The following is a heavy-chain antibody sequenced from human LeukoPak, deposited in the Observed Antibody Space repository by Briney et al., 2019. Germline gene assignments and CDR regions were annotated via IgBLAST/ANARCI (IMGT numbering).Heavy chain of an antibody. Sequence: PGGSLRLSCAASGFTFSSYGMHWVRQAPGKGLEWVAFIRYDGSNKYYADSVKGRFTISRDNSKNTLYLQLNSLRAEDTAVYYCAKDRGDYYATYAFDIWGQGTMVTVSS. CDR3: AKDRGDYYATYAFDI. CDR1: GFTFSSYG. CDR2: IRYDGSNK. D-gene: IGHD3-10*01. V-gene: IGHV3-30*02. J-gene: IGHJ3*02.